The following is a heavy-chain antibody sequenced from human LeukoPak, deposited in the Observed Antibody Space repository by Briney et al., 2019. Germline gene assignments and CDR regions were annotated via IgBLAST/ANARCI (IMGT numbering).Heavy chain of an antibody. V-gene: IGHV1-69*06. CDR2: IIPIFGTA. Sequence: ASVKVSCKASGGTFSSYAISWVRQAPGQGLEWMGGIIPIFGTANYAQKFQGRVTITADKSTSTAYMELSSLRSEDTAVYYCARDTPLMVRGVIIHYYYYMDVWGKGTTVTISS. J-gene: IGHJ6*03. CDR1: GGTFSSYA. D-gene: IGHD3-10*01. CDR3: ARDTPLMVRGVIIHYYYYMDV.